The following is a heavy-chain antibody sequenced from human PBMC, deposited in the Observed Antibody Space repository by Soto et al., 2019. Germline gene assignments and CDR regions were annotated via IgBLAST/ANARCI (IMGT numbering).Heavy chain of an antibody. CDR1: GGSISSSSYY. CDR2: IYYSGST. Sequence: SETLSLTCTVSGGSISSSSYYWGWIRQPPGKGLEWIGSIYYSGSTYYNPSLKSRVTISVDTSKNQFSLKLSSVTAADTAVYYCARLLSGKKDDEYWGQGTQVTVSS. V-gene: IGHV4-39*01. J-gene: IGHJ4*02. CDR3: ARLLSGKKDDEY. D-gene: IGHD3-3*02.